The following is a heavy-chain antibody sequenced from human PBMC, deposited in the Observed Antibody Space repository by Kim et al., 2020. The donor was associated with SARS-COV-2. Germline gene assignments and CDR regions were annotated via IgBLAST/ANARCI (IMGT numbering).Heavy chain of an antibody. J-gene: IGHJ6*02. CDR1: GFIFSDHH. CDR2: STNKADSYTT. CDR3: AKWDV. V-gene: IGHV3-72*01. Sequence: GGSLRLSCAASGFIFSDHHLDWVRQAPGKGLEWVGRSTNKADSYTTLYAASVKGRFTISRYESKNSLYLQMNSLKTEDTAVYYCAKWDVWGQGTTVTVSS.